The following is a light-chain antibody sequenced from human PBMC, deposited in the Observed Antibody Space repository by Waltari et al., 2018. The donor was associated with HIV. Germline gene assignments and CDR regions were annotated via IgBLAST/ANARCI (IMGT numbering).Light chain of an antibody. Sequence: DIAMTQSPSSLSASVGDTVTITCRSSQGIRRYLNWYQQNPGKAPKLLIFAAFDFQSGVPSRFSGSGSGTDVTLTISSLQPEDCATYYCQQSYNSPITFGQGTRLDIK. CDR1: QGIRRY. CDR3: QQSYNSPIT. J-gene: IGKJ5*01. CDR2: AAF. V-gene: IGKV1-39*01.